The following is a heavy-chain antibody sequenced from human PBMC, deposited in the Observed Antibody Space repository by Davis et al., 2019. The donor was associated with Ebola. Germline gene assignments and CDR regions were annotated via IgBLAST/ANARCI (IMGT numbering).Heavy chain of an antibody. Sequence: ASVNVSCKASGYTFTSYGISWVRQAPGQGLEWMGWISAYNGNTNYAQKLQGRVTMTTETSTSTAYMELRSMRSDDTAVYYCARVLAAAGTDWGQGTLVTVSS. CDR2: ISAYNGNT. J-gene: IGHJ4*02. CDR1: GYTFTSYG. D-gene: IGHD6-13*01. V-gene: IGHV1-18*01. CDR3: ARVLAAAGTD.